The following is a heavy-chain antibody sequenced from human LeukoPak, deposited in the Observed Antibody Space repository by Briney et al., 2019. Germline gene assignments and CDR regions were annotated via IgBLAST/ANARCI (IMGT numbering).Heavy chain of an antibody. CDR3: ATIIMNSGWYYFDY. CDR2: IYFNGNI. J-gene: IGHJ4*02. V-gene: IGHV4-39*01. Sequence: SETLSLTCAVSGGSIRSNNHYWGWIRQPPGKGLEWIGNIYFNGNIAYNPSLKSRVTISVDTSKNQFSLKLSSVTAADTAVYYCATIIMNSGWYYFDYWGQGTLVTVSS. CDR1: GGSIRSNNHY. D-gene: IGHD6-19*01.